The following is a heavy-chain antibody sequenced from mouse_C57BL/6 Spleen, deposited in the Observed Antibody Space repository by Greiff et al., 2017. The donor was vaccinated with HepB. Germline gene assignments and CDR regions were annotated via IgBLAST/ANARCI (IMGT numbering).Heavy chain of an antibody. V-gene: IGHV1-82*01. D-gene: IGHD2-1*01. CDR1: GYAFSSSW. Sequence: VQLQQSGPELVKPGASVKISCKASGYAFSSSWMNWVKQRPGKGLEWIGRIYPGDGDTNYNGKFKGKATLTADKSSSTAYMQLSSLTSEDSAVYCCAMGYYGNFFDYWGQGTTLTVSS. CDR2: IYPGDGDT. CDR3: AMGYYGNFFDY. J-gene: IGHJ2*01.